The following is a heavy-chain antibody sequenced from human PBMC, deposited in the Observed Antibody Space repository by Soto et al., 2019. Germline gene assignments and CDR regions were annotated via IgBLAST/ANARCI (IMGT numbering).Heavy chain of an antibody. CDR2: INSDGRST. Sequence: GGSLRLSCAASGFTFSSYWMHWVRQAPGKGLVWVSRINSDGRSTTYADSVKGRFTISRDNAKNTLYLQMNSLSAEDTAVYFCAKGYSRDDHAFWGQRSLVVVSA. J-gene: IGHJ4*02. CDR3: AKGYSRDDHAF. CDR1: GFTFSSYW. V-gene: IGHV3-74*01. D-gene: IGHD5-12*01.